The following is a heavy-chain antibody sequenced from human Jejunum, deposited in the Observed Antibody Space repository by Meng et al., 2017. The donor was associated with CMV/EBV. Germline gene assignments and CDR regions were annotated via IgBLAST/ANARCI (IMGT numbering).Heavy chain of an antibody. CDR3: EDPSAGY. J-gene: IGHJ4*02. V-gene: IGHV4-4*01. CDR1: SGSLCDTTW. Sequence: TRSPPCIVSSGSLCDTTWWSWVRRPPRGGLEWIGEILHSGATNYNPSLKSRVTISIDNSKNQFSLKLTSVTAAETAVYFCEDPSAGYWGQGVLVTVSS. CDR2: ILHSGAT.